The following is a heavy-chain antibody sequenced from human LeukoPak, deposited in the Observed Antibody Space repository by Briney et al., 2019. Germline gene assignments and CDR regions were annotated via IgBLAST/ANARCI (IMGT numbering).Heavy chain of an antibody. CDR2: IIPILGIA. CDR1: GGTFSSYA. CDR3: ARVSGSTELLL. Sequence: SVKVSCKASGGTFSSYAISWVRQAPGQGLEWMGRIIPILGIANYAQKFQGRVTITADKSTSTAYMELSSLRSEDTAVYYCARVSGSTELLLWGQGTLVTVSS. J-gene: IGHJ4*02. V-gene: IGHV1-69*04. D-gene: IGHD1-26*01.